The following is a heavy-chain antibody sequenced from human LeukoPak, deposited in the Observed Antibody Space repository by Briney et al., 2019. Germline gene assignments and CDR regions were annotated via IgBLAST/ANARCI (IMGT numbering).Heavy chain of an antibody. CDR3: ALAVAGRGLFDY. D-gene: IGHD6-19*01. CDR1: GFTVSSNY. J-gene: IGHJ4*02. V-gene: IGHV3-53*01. CDR2: IYSGGST. Sequence: PGGSLRLSCAASGFTVSSNYMSWVRQAPGKGLEWVSVIYSGGSTYYADSVKGRFTISRDNSKNTLYLQMNSLRAEDTAVYYSALAVAGRGLFDYWGQGTLVTVSS.